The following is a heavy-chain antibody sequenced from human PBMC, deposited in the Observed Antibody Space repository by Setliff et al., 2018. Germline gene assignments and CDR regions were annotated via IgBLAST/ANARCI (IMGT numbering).Heavy chain of an antibody. V-gene: IGHV1-3*01. J-gene: IGHJ4*02. CDR2: INAGNGNI. CDR1: GDTSTTYA. Sequence: ASVKVSCKASGDTSTTYAIHWVRQAPGQGLEWMGWINAGNGNIRYSQNFQGRVTITRDTSASTAYMELSSLRSEDTAVYYCATELSFYYGGNSRGAPFDYWGQGALVTVSS. CDR3: ATELSFYYGGNSRGAPFDY. D-gene: IGHD4-17*01.